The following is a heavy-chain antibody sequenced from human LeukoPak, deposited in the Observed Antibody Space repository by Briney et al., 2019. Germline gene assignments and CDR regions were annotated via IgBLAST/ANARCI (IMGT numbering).Heavy chain of an antibody. CDR1: GGSISSYY. CDR2: IYYSGST. D-gene: IGHD1-26*01. Sequence: SETLSLTCTVSGGSISSYYWSWIRQPPGKGLEWIGYIYYSGSTNYNPSLKSRVTISVDTSKNQFSLELSSVTAADTAVYYCARDLAVGAINWFDPWGQGTLVTVSS. V-gene: IGHV4-59*01. CDR3: ARDLAVGAINWFDP. J-gene: IGHJ5*02.